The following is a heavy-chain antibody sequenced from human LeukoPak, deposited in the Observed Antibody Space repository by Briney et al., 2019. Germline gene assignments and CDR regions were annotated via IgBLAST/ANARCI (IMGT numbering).Heavy chain of an antibody. J-gene: IGHJ4*02. CDR1: GFTVSSNY. Sequence: GGSLGLSCAASGFTVSSNYMSWVRQAPGKGLEWVSVIYSGGSTYYADSVKGRFTISRDNSKNTLYLQMNSLRAEDTAVYYCARSSGYYRIIDYWGQGTLVTVSS. CDR2: IYSGGST. D-gene: IGHD3-22*01. V-gene: IGHV3-66*01. CDR3: ARSSGYYRIIDY.